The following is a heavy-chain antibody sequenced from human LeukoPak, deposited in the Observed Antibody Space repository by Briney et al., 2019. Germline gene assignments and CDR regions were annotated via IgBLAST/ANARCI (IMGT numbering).Heavy chain of an antibody. CDR1: GGSFSSYY. V-gene: IGHV4-59*01. CDR3: ARVELANWFDP. D-gene: IGHD6-13*01. J-gene: IGHJ5*02. CDR2: IYYSGSN. Sequence: PSETLSLTCTVSGGSFSSYYWSWIRQPPGKGLEWIGYIYYSGSNHYNPSLKSRVTISVDSSNNQFSLKLSSVAAADTAVYYCARVELANWFDPWGQGTLVTVSS.